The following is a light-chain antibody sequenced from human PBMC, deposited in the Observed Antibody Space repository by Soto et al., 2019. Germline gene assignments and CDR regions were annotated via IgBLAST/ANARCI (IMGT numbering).Light chain of an antibody. CDR1: QGLTTK. CDR3: QQYNTWPRT. CDR2: GAS. J-gene: IGKJ1*01. Sequence: EIVMTQCPATLSVSPGEGATLSYRASQGLTTKLAWYQQKPGQAPSLLIYGASTRATGIPARFSGSGSGTEFTLTISSLQSEAFAVYYCQQYNTWPRTFGQGTKVDIK. V-gene: IGKV3-15*01.